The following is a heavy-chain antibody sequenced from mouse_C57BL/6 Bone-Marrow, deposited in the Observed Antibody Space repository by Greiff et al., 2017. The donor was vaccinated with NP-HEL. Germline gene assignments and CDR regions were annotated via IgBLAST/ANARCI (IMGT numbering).Heavy chain of an antibody. V-gene: IGHV1-55*01. Sequence: QVQLQQPGAELVKPGASVKMSCKASGYTFTSYWITWVKQRPGQGLEWIGDIYPGSGSTNYNEKFKSKATLTVDTSSSTAYMQLSSLTSEDSAVYYCARRFYDGYLYYAMDYWGQGTSVTVSS. CDR1: GYTFTSYW. D-gene: IGHD2-3*01. CDR2: IYPGSGST. CDR3: ARRFYDGYLYYAMDY. J-gene: IGHJ4*01.